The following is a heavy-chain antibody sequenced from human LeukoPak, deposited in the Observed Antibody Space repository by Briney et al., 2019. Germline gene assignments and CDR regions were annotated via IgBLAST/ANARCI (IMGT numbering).Heavy chain of an antibody. Sequence: SETLSLTCTVSGGSISSSSYYCGWIRQPPGKGLEWIGSIYYSGSTYYNPSLKSRVTISVDTSKNQFSLKLSSVTAADTAVYYCARREYQLPPTFDYWGQGTLVTVSS. CDR3: ARREYQLPPTFDY. V-gene: IGHV4-39*01. CDR2: IYYSGST. D-gene: IGHD2-2*01. J-gene: IGHJ4*02. CDR1: GGSISSSSYY.